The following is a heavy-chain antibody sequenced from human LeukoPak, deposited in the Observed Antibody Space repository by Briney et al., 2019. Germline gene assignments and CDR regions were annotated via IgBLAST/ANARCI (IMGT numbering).Heavy chain of an antibody. J-gene: IGHJ4*02. CDR1: GLTFRAYY. V-gene: IGHV3-74*01. CDR2: INIDGSST. CDR3: ACYGIEPPY. Sequence: GGSLRLSCAASGLTFRAYYMHWFRQAPRQGLVWVSRINIDGSSTTYADSVKGRFTVSRDNAKNTLYLQMNSLRAEDTAVYYCACYGIEPPYWGQGTLVTVSS. D-gene: IGHD1-14*01.